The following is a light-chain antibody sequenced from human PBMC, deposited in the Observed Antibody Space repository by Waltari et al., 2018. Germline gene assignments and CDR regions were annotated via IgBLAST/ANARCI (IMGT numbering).Light chain of an antibody. CDR3: SSTDSICNPV. CDR1: ALPNKY. Sequence: SYELTQPPSVSVSPGQTARITCSGDALPNKYAYWYQQKSGQAPVLVIYDDSKRPSGILERFSGSRSVILVTLTISGAQVEDEADYYCSSTDSICNPVFGGGTKLIVL. J-gene: IGLJ3*02. CDR2: DDS. V-gene: IGLV3-10*01.